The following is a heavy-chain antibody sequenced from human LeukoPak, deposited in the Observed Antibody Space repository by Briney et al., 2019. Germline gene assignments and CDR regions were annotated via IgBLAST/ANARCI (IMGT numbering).Heavy chain of an antibody. V-gene: IGHV4-34*01. D-gene: IGHD2-2*01. CDR1: GGSFSGYY. CDR3: ARKGYQLSCARKNNCFDP. Sequence: PSETLSLTCAVYGGSFSGYYWSWMRQPPGKGLVWIGQINHSGSPNYNPSLKRRVTISVDTSKNQFSLKLSSVTAADTAVYYCARKGYQLSCARKNNCFDPWGQGTLVTVSS. CDR2: INHSGSP. J-gene: IGHJ5*02.